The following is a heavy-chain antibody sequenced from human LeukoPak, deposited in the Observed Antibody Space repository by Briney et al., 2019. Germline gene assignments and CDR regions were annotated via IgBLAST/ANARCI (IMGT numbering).Heavy chain of an antibody. J-gene: IGHJ3*02. D-gene: IGHD4-17*01. CDR2: ITATGGIS. V-gene: IGHV3-23*01. CDR3: ARDRSTVFAGAFDI. Sequence: GGSLRLSCAASTFAFSSYAMTWVRQAPGKGLEWVSSITATGGISYADSVKGRFTISRDNSKSTLYLQMNSLRAEDTAVYYCARDRSTVFAGAFDIWGQGTMVTVSS. CDR1: TFAFSSYA.